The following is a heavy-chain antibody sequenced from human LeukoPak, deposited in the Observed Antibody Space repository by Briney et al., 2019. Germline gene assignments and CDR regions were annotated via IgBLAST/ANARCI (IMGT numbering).Heavy chain of an antibody. CDR1: GFTFSDYY. V-gene: IGHV3-11*01. D-gene: IGHD2-2*02. J-gene: IGHJ5*02. CDR3: ARVAIRVVPAAISWFGP. Sequence: PGGSLRLSCAASGFTFSDYYMSWIRQAPGKGLEWVSYISSSGSTIYYADSVKGRFTISRDNAKNSLYLQMNSLRAEDTAVYYCARVAIRVVPAAISWFGPWGQGTLVTVSS. CDR2: ISSSGSTI.